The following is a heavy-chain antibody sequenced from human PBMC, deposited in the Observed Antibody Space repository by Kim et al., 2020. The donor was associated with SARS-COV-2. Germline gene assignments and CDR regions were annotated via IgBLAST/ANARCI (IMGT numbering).Heavy chain of an antibody. CDR3: ARDRIGSSWYPGMDV. Sequence: PHPKSRVTISVDTSKNQFPLKLSSVTAADTAVYYCARDRIGSSWYPGMDVWGQGTTVTVSS. V-gene: IGHV4-59*01. D-gene: IGHD6-13*01. J-gene: IGHJ6*02.